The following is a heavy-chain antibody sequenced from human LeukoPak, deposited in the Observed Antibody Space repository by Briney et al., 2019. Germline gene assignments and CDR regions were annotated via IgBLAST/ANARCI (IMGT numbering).Heavy chain of an antibody. Sequence: PGGSLRLSCAASRXTFSSYSVNWVRQAPGKGLEWVSSISSSGNYIYYADSVKSRFTISRDNAKNSLYLQMNSLRAEDTAVYYCARDSIQQQLVLEHRGYPYYFEHWGQGTLVTVSS. V-gene: IGHV3-21*01. CDR1: RXTFSSYS. CDR2: ISSSGNYI. J-gene: IGHJ4*02. D-gene: IGHD6-13*01. CDR3: ARDSIQQQLVLEHRGYPYYFEH.